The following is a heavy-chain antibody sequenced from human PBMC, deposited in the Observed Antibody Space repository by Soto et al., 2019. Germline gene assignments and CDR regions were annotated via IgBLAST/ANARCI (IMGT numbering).Heavy chain of an antibody. V-gene: IGHV3-30-3*01. J-gene: IGHJ6*02. CDR2: ISYDGSNK. CDR3: ARVGCDGGTCYTLVGLNYGMAV. CDR1: GFTFSSYV. Sequence: QVQLVESGGGVVQPGRSLRLSCAVSGFTFSSYVMYWFRQAPGRGLEWVAVISYDGSNKYYADSVKGRFTISRDNAKTTLDLKMSSLRAEETAVYCCARVGCDGGTCYTLVGLNYGMAVWGQGTTVTVSS. D-gene: IGHD2-15*01.